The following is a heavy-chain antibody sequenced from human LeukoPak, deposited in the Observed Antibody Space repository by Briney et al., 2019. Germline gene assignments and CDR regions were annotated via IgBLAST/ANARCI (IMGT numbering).Heavy chain of an antibody. D-gene: IGHD2-2*01. CDR2: IYYSGST. CDR1: GGSISSYY. Sequence: PSETLSLTCTVSGGSISSYYWSRIRQPPGKGLEWIGYIYYSGSTNYNPSLKSRVTISVDTSKNQFSLKLSSVTAADTAVYYCARRYCSSTSCSYYFDYWGQGTLVTVSS. J-gene: IGHJ4*02. V-gene: IGHV4-59*12. CDR3: ARRYCSSTSCSYYFDY.